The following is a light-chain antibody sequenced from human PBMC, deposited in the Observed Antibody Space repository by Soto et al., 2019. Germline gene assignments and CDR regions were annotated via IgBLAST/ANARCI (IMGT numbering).Light chain of an antibody. V-gene: IGLV1-44*01. Sequence: QLVLTQPPSASGTPGQRVTISCSGSSSNIGSNTVNWYQQLPGTAPKLLIYSNNQRPSGVPDRFSGSKSGTSGSLAISGLQSEDEADYYCATLDDSLNGWVFGGGTKLTVL. CDR3: ATLDDSLNGWV. CDR1: SSNIGSNT. CDR2: SNN. J-gene: IGLJ3*02.